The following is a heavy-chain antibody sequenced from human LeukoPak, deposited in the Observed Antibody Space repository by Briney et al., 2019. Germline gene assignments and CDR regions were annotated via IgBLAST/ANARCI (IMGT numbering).Heavy chain of an antibody. J-gene: IGHJ4*02. D-gene: IGHD4-17*01. V-gene: IGHV4-39*01. Sequence: SETLSLTCSVSGDSIITTSYYWGWIRQPPGKGLEWIGEINHSGSTNYNPSLKSRVTISVDTSKNQFSLKLSSVTAADTAVYYCARHDYGDLDYWGQGTLVTVSS. CDR2: INHSGST. CDR3: ARHDYGDLDY. CDR1: GDSIITTSYY.